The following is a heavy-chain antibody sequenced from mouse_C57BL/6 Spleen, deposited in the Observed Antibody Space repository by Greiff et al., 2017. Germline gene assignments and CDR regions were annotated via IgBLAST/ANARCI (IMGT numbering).Heavy chain of an antibody. D-gene: IGHD2-1*01. Sequence: DVQLQESGPELVKPGASVKIPCKASGYTFTDYNMDWVKQSHGKSLEWIGDINPNNGGTIYNQKFKGKATLTVDKSSSTAYMELRSLTSEDTAVYYCARREGNPWYFDVWGTGTTVTVSS. CDR2: INPNNGGT. CDR3: ARREGNPWYFDV. J-gene: IGHJ1*03. V-gene: IGHV1-18*01. CDR1: GYTFTDYN.